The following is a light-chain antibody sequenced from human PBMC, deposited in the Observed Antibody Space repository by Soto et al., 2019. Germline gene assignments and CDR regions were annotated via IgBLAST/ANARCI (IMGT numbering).Light chain of an antibody. J-gene: IGKJ2*01. CDR2: GAS. V-gene: IGKV3-15*01. Sequence: VMTQSPATLSVSPGERATLSCRASQTIKSNLAWYQQKSGQPPRLLIYGASIRATGIPVRFSGSGSGTEFTRTISSLQSEDSALYYCQQYNNWPLFTFGQGTKLEIK. CDR1: QTIKSN. CDR3: QQYNNWPLFT.